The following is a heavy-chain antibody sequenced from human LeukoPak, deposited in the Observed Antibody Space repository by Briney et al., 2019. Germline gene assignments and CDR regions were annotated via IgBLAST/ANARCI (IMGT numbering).Heavy chain of an antibody. CDR1: GGSFSGYY. D-gene: IGHD3-3*01. Sequence: SETLSLTCAVYGGSFSGYYWSWIRQPPGKGLEWIGEINHSGSTNYNPSLKSRVTISVDTSKNQFSLKLSSVTAADTAVYYCARNDFWSGYTFDYWGQGTPVTVSS. V-gene: IGHV4-34*01. CDR2: INHSGST. J-gene: IGHJ4*02. CDR3: ARNDFWSGYTFDY.